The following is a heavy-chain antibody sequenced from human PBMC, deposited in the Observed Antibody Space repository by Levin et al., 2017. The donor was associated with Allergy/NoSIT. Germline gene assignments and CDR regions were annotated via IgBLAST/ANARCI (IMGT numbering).Heavy chain of an antibody. CDR3: VTFYGDYGDCQNWFDP. V-gene: IGHV3-64D*06. Sequence: GESLKISCSASXXXXSSVGMNGDRKGPGKGLEYVSAISSNGGSTYYADSVKGRFTISRDNSKNTLYLQMSSLRAEDTAVYYCVTFYGDYGDCQNWFDPWGQGTLVTVSS. D-gene: IGHD4-17*01. CDR2: ISSNGGST. J-gene: IGHJ5*02. CDR1: XXXXSSVG.